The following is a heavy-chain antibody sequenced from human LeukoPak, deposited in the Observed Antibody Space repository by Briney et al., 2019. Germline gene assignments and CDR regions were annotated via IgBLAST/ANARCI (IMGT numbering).Heavy chain of an antibody. Sequence: GGSLRLSCAASGFAFSSYAMTWVRQAPGKGLEWVSDISGSGASTYYADSVKGRFTISRDNSKSTLYLQMNSLRAEDTAVYYCAKDSGNRDNWFDPWGQGTLVTVSS. D-gene: IGHD1-14*01. CDR1: GFAFSSYA. CDR2: ISGSGAST. J-gene: IGHJ5*02. V-gene: IGHV3-23*01. CDR3: AKDSGNRDNWFDP.